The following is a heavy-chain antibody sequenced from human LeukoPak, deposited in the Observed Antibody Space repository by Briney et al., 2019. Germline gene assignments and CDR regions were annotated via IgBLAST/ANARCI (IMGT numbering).Heavy chain of an antibody. CDR3: ARIPYYYYGMDV. CDR2: INHSGST. V-gene: IGHV4-34*01. J-gene: IGHJ6*02. Sequence: SETLSLTCAVYGGSFSGYYWSWIRQPPGKGLEWIGEINHSGSTNYNPSLKSRVTISVDTSKNQFSLKQSSVTAADTAVYYCARIPYYYYGMDVWGQGTTVTVSS. CDR1: GGSFSGYY.